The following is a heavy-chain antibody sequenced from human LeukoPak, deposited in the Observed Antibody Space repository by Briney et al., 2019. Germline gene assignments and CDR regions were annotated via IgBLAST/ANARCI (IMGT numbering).Heavy chain of an antibody. CDR3: ARARITIFGVVINHYYYMDV. J-gene: IGHJ6*03. V-gene: IGHV1-18*01. CDR1: GYTFTSYG. Sequence: ASVKVSCKASGYTFTSYGISWVRQAPGQGLEWMGWISAYNGNTNYAQKFQGRVTITADKSTSTAYMELSSLRSKDTAVYYCARARITIFGVVINHYYYMDVWGKGTTVTVSS. D-gene: IGHD3-3*01. CDR2: ISAYNGNT.